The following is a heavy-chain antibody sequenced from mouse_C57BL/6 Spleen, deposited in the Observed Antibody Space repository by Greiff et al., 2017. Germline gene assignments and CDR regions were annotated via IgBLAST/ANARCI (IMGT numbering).Heavy chain of an antibody. CDR2: INPGSGGT. Sequence: QVQLKESGAELVRPGTSVKVSCKASGYAFTNYLIEWVKQRPGQGLEWIGVINPGSGGTNYNEKFKGKATLTADKSSSTAYMQLSSLTSEDSAVYFCARSEATPSLTGDYWGQGTTLTVSS. V-gene: IGHV1-54*01. CDR3: ARSEATPSLTGDY. J-gene: IGHJ2*01. CDR1: GYAFTNYL. D-gene: IGHD3-2*02.